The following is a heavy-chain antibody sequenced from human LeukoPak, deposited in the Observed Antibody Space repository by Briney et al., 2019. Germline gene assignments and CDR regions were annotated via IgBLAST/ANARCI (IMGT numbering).Heavy chain of an antibody. CDR3: ARYAQGGHYFDY. V-gene: IGHV1-69*06. CDR1: GYTFTGYY. CDR2: IIPIFGTA. Sequence: SVKVSCKASGYTFTGYYMHWVRQAPGQGLEWMGGIIPIFGTANYAQKFQGRVTITADKSTSTACMELSSLRSEDTAVYYCARYAQGGHYFDYWGQGTLVTVSS. D-gene: IGHD2-15*01. J-gene: IGHJ4*02.